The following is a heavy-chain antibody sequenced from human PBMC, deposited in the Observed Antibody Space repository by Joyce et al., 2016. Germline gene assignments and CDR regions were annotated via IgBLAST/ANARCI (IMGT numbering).Heavy chain of an antibody. D-gene: IGHD2-21*02. CDR1: GGTFSNYA. CDR2: IIPMFGTT. CDR3: AREAHIVVVTAFHDPFDV. J-gene: IGHJ3*01. Sequence: QVQLVQSGAEVKTPGSSVKVSCKASGGTFSNYAISWVRQAPGHGLEWMGGIIPMFGTTNYAQKFQGRVTITAEKSTSTAYMELTSLRYEDTAVYYCAREAHIVVVTAFHDPFDVWGQGTMVTVSS. V-gene: IGHV1-69*06.